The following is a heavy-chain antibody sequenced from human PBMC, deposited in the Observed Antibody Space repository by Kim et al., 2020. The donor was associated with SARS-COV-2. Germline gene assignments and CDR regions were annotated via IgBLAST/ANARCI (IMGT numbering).Heavy chain of an antibody. CDR3: AREHYKYYFDY. D-gene: IGHD1-1*01. J-gene: IGHJ4*02. CDR2: TI. Sequence: TIIYADSVKGRFTISRDNAKNSLYLQMDSLRAEDTAVYYCAREHYKYYFDYWGQGSLVTVSS. V-gene: IGHV3-11*01.